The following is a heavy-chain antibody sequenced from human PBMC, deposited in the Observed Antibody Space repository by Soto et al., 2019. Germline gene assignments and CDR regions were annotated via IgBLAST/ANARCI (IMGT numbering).Heavy chain of an antibody. CDR2: ISQSGFT. CDR3: ARGLFSSGWYSYFDP. J-gene: IGHJ5*02. Sequence: QVQLQQRGAGLLRPSETLSLTCAVSTESLRGYYWTWIRQSPGKGLEWIGEISQSGFTNYNPSLESRVTLSVDTSKSEFSLHLTSMTAADTALYYCARGLFSSGWYSYFDPLGQGTPVTVSS. V-gene: IGHV4-34*01. CDR1: TESLRGYY. D-gene: IGHD6-19*01.